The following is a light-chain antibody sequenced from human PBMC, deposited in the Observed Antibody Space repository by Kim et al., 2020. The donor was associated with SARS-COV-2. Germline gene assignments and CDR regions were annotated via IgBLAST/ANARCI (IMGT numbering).Light chain of an antibody. CDR1: TLRSYH. Sequence: LVQTGTITCQGETLRSYHPRWYQQSAEQAPLLLVYGKHSRDSGIPDRISGSRSGNTYYLSITGAQAEDEADYYCCSRDSSGHQLVFGGGTQLTVL. CDR3: CSRDSSGHQLV. V-gene: IGLV3-19*01. J-gene: IGLJ3*02. CDR2: GKH.